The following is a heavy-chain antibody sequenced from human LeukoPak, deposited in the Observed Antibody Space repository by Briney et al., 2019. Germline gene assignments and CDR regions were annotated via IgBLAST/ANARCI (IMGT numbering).Heavy chain of an antibody. CDR3: VRWQSGSMFHPP. J-gene: IGHJ5*02. CDR1: GGSISSYY. D-gene: IGHD3-10*02. Sequence: SETLSLTCTVSGGSISSYYWSWIRQPAGKGLEWIGRIYTSGSTNYNPSLKSRVTISVDTSKNQFSLKLSSVTVADTAVYYCVRWQSGSMFHPPWGQGTLVTVSS. V-gene: IGHV4-4*07. CDR2: IYTSGST.